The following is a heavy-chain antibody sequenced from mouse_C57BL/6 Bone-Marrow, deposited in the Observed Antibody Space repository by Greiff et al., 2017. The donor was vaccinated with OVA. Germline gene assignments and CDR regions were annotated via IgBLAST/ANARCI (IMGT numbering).Heavy chain of an antibody. D-gene: IGHD1-1*01. CDR1: GFNIKDDY. V-gene: IGHV14-4*01. CDR2: IDPGNGDT. CDR3: ATYYSVLDYFDY. Sequence: EVQLQQSGAELVRPGASVKLSCTASGFNIKDDYMHWVKQRPEQGLGWIGWIDPGNGDTEYASKFQGKATITADTSSKPAYLQLSSLTSEATAVYYAATYYSVLDYFDYGGRGTAPTVSA. J-gene: IGHJ2*01.